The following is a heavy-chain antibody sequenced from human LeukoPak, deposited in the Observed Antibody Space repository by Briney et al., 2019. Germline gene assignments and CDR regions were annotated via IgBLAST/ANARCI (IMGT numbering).Heavy chain of an antibody. Sequence: GGSLRLACEASGFSFGDYNMHWVRQAPGKGLEWVSLISRNGAATKYADSVRGRFTISRDNAKNSLYLQMNGLRAEDTAVYYCAKRSRVVVPAARDNYYYYYMDVWGKGTTVTVSS. CDR2: ISRNGAAT. CDR3: AKRSRVVVPAARDNYYYYYMDV. V-gene: IGHV3-43*01. D-gene: IGHD2-2*01. J-gene: IGHJ6*03. CDR1: GFSFGDYN.